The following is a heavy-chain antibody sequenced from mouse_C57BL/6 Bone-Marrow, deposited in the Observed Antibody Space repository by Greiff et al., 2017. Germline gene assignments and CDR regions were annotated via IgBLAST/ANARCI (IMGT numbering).Heavy chain of an antibody. J-gene: IGHJ1*03. D-gene: IGHD1-1*01. CDR2: ISSGGSYT. Sequence: EVKLVESGGDLVKPGGSLKLSCAASGFTFSSYGMSWVRQTPDKRLAWVATISSGGSYTYYPDSVKGRFTISRDNAKNTLYLQMRSLKSEDTAMYYCARRYGSSYWYDDVWGTGSTVNVYS. V-gene: IGHV5-6*02. CDR1: GFTFSSYG. CDR3: ARRYGSSYWYDDV.